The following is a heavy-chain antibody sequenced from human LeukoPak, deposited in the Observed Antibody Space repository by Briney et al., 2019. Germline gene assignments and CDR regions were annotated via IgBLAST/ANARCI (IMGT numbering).Heavy chain of an antibody. CDR2: IYYSGST. CDR3: ARPSGVYYYGSGSSAYHDAFDI. Sequence: SETLSLTCTVSGGSISSSSYYWGWIRQPPGKGLEWIGSIYYSGSTYYNPSLKSRVTISVDTSKNQFSLKLSSVTAADTAVYYCARPSGVYYYGSGSSAYHDAFDIWGQGTMVTVSS. V-gene: IGHV4-39*01. J-gene: IGHJ3*02. D-gene: IGHD3-10*01. CDR1: GGSISSSSYY.